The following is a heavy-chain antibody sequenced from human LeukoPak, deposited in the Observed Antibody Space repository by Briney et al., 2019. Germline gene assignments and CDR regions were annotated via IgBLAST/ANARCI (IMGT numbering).Heavy chain of an antibody. V-gene: IGHV3-23*01. CDR2: ISGSGGST. CDR3: AKWNPGPFWSGGHGMDV. J-gene: IGHJ6*02. D-gene: IGHD3-3*01. CDR1: GFTFSSYA. Sequence: GGSLRLSCAASGFTFSSYAMHWARQAPGKGLEWVSAISGSGGSTYYADSVKGRFTISRDNSKNTLYLQMNSLRAEDTAVYYCAKWNPGPFWSGGHGMDVWGQGTTVTVSS.